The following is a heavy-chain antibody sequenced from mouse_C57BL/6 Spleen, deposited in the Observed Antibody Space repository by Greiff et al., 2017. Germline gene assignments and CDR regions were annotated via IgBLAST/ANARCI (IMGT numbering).Heavy chain of an antibody. D-gene: IGHD2-4*01. CDR1: GYTFTDYY. V-gene: IGHV1-19*01. CDR3: ARRDYDYDDYYAVGY. CDR2: IHPYNGGT. J-gene: IGHJ4*01. Sequence: VQLQQSGPVLVKPGASVKMSCKASGYTFTDYYMNWVKQSHGKSLEWIGVIHPYNGGTSYNQKFQGKATLTVDKSSSTAYMELNSLTSEDSAVYYCARRDYDYDDYYAVGYWGQGTSVTVSS.